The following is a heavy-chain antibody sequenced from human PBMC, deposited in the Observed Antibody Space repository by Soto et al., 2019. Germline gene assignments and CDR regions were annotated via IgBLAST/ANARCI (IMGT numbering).Heavy chain of an antibody. Sequence: EVQLLESGGGLVQPGGSLSLSCAASGFTFSSYAMTWVRQAPGKGLEWVSAISGSGGSTYYADSVKGRFTISRDNSNNTLYLQMNSLSAEDTAIYYCAKELVEMKAYYFDYWGQGTLVTVSS. J-gene: IGHJ4*02. V-gene: IGHV3-23*01. CDR1: GFTFSSYA. CDR3: AKELVEMKAYYFDY. CDR2: ISGSGGST. D-gene: IGHD6-6*01.